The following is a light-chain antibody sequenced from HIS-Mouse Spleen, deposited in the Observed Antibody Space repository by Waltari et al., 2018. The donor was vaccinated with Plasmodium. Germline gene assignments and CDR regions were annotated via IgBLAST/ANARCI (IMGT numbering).Light chain of an antibody. CDR1: QIVSSN. J-gene: IGKJ3*01. V-gene: IGKV3-15*01. Sequence: EIVMTQSPATLSVSPGERATLSCRASQIVSSNLAWYKQKPGQAPRLLIYGASTRATGIPARFSGSGSGTEFTLTISSLQSEDFAVYYCQQYNNWPFTFGPGTKVDIK. CDR2: GAS. CDR3: QQYNNWPFT.